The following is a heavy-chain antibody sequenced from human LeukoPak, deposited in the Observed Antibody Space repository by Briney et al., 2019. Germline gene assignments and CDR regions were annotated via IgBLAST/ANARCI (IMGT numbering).Heavy chain of an antibody. V-gene: IGHV3-9*01. Sequence: SLRLSCAASGFTFDDYAMHWVRQAPGKGLEWVSGISWNSGSIGYADSVKGRFTISRDNAKNSLYLQMNSLRAEDTALYYCAKDRAAAGTNWFDPWGQGTLVTVSS. CDR3: AKDRAAAGTNWFDP. J-gene: IGHJ5*02. CDR2: ISWNSGSI. CDR1: GFTFDDYA. D-gene: IGHD6-13*01.